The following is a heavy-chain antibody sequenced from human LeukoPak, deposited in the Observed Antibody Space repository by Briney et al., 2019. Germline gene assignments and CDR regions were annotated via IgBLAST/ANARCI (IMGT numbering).Heavy chain of an antibody. CDR3: YGANAEH. CDR1: GFTFSSYW. J-gene: IGHJ1*01. V-gene: IGHV3-74*03. CDR2: TNTDGSST. Sequence: PGGSLRLSCAASGFTFSSYWMHWVRQAPGKGLVWVSGTNTDGSSTMYADSVKGRFTIARDNAKNTLYLQMNSLRAEDPAVYYGYGANAEHWGQGTLVSVSS. D-gene: IGHD4-23*01.